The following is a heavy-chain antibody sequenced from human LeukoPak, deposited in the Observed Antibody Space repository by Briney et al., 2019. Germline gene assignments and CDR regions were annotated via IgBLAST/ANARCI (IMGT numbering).Heavy chain of an antibody. CDR3: ARDLLDMITFGGVIGY. V-gene: IGHV3-30-3*01. Sequence: GGSLRLSCAASGFTFSSYAMHWVRPAPGKGLEWVAVISYDGSNKYYADSVKGRFTISSDNSKNTLYLQMNSLRAEDTAVYYCARDLLDMITFGGVIGYWGHGTLVTVSS. CDR2: ISYDGSNK. CDR1: GFTFSSYA. J-gene: IGHJ4*01. D-gene: IGHD3-16*02.